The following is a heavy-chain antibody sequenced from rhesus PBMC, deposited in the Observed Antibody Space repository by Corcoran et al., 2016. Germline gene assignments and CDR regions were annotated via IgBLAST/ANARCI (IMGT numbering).Heavy chain of an antibody. J-gene: IGHJ4*01. Sequence: QLQLQESGPGLVKPSETLSLTCAVSGGSISSNYWSWIRQPPGKGLEWIGRISGSGGGPDYHPSLKGRVPISTDTSKNQFSLKLSSVTAADTAVYYCARDGITMIVVITYFDYWGQGVLVTVSS. V-gene: IGHV4-173*01. D-gene: IGHD3-28*01. CDR1: GGSISSNY. CDR2: ISGSGGGP. CDR3: ARDGITMIVVITYFDY.